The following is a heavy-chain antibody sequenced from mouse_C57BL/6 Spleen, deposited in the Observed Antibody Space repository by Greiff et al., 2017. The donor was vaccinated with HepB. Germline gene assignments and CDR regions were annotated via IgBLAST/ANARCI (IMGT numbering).Heavy chain of an antibody. CDR3: ARRGANWDY. CDR2: INPGSGGT. V-gene: IGHV1-54*01. CDR1: GYAFTNYL. Sequence: VQLQQSGAELVRPGTSVKVSCKASGYAFTNYLIEWVKQRPGQGLEWIGVINPGSGGTNYNEKFKGKATLTADKSSSTAYMQLSSLTSEDSAVYFCARRGANWDYWGQGTTLTVSS. D-gene: IGHD4-1*01. J-gene: IGHJ2*01.